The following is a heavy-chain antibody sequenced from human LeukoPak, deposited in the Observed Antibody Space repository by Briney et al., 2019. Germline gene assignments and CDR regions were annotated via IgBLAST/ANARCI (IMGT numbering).Heavy chain of an antibody. CDR2: IKEDGSDK. CDR1: EFTFSNYW. V-gene: IGHV3-7*01. D-gene: IGHD5-18*01. Sequence: LGGSLRLSCAASEFTFSNYWMTWVRQAPGKGLEWVANIKEDGSDKYYVDSVKGRFTISGDNAKNSLYLQMNNLRAEDTAVYYCARDVGYFRFDYWGQGTLVTVSS. CDR3: ARDVGYFRFDY. J-gene: IGHJ4*02.